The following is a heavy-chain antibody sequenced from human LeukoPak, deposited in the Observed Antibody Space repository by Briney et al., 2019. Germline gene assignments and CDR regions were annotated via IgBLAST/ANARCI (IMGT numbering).Heavy chain of an antibody. D-gene: IGHD4-11*01. Sequence: SKTLSLTCTVSGGSISSYYWSWIRQPPGKGLEWIGYIYYSGSTNYNPSLKSRVTISVDTSKNQFSLKLSSVTTADTAVYYCERDRLHQNYWGQGTLVTVSS. CDR1: GGSISSYY. CDR3: ERDRLHQNY. J-gene: IGHJ4*02. V-gene: IGHV4-59*01. CDR2: IYYSGST.